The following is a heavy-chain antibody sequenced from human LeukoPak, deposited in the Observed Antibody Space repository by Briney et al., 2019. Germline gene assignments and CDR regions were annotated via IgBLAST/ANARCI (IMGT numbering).Heavy chain of an antibody. CDR1: GGSISSYY. CDR2: INHSGST. J-gene: IGHJ4*02. CDR3: ARGESTEVLGGYYFY. D-gene: IGHD3-22*01. Sequence: PSETLSLTCTVSGGSISSYYWSWIRQPPGKGLEWIGEINHSGSTNYNPSLKSRVTISVDTSKNQFSLKLSSVTAADTAVYYCARGESTEVLGGYYFYWGQGTLVTVSS. V-gene: IGHV4-34*01.